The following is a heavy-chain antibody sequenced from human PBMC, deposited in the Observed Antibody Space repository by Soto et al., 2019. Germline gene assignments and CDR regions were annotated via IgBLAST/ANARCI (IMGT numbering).Heavy chain of an antibody. D-gene: IGHD3-16*02. V-gene: IGHV3-33*01. CDR3: ARERIMITFGGVIVNSYFDY. J-gene: IGHJ4*02. CDR2: IWYDGSNK. Sequence: GGSLRLSCAASGFTFSSYGMHWVRQAPGKGLEWVAVIWYDGSNKYYADSVKGRFTISRDNSKNTLYLQMNSLRAEDTAVYYCARERIMITFGGVIVNSYFDYWGQGTLVTVSS. CDR1: GFTFSSYG.